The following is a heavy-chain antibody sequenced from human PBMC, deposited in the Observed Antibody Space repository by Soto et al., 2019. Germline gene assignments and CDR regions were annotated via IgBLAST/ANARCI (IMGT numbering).Heavy chain of an antibody. Sequence: GVSLPLSCAASSFAFSTYTMNWVRQAPGKGLEWISYISTTTYYADSVKGRFTISRDNANNSLYLQMNSLRAEDTAVYYCARDKDYSFDSWGQGSLVTVSS. CDR1: SFAFSTYT. CDR3: ARDKDYSFDS. V-gene: IGHV3-48*01. CDR2: ISTTT. J-gene: IGHJ4*02.